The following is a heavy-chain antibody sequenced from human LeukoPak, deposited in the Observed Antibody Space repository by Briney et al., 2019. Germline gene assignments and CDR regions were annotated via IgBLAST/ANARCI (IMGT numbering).Heavy chain of an antibody. J-gene: IGHJ4*02. CDR3: AAGPWELDF. CDR1: GGSISSHF. Sequence: ETLSLTCTVSGGSISSHFWSWIRQPPGKGLEFIGFIYNGGNTNYNPSLKSRATISVDTSNNQFSLRLTSVTAADTAMYYCAAGPWELDFWGQGTLVTVSS. CDR2: IYNGGNT. V-gene: IGHV4-4*09. D-gene: IGHD1-26*01.